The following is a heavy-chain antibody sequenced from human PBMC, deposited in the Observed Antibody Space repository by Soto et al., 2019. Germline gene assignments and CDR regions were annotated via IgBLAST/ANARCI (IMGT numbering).Heavy chain of an antibody. CDR3: ARLRLTGYFDY. CDR2: VSTSSSYT. Sequence: QVQLVESGGGLVKPGGSLRLSCVASGFTFSDHYMTWIRQAPGKGLEWLSYVSTSSSYTNYADSVKGRSTISRDNAMNSLYLQMNSRRAEDTAVYYCARLRLTGYFDYWGQGTLVTVSS. CDR1: GFTFSDHY. V-gene: IGHV3-11*05. J-gene: IGHJ4*02.